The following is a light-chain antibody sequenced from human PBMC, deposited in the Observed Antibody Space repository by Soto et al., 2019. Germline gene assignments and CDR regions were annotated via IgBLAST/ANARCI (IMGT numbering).Light chain of an antibody. V-gene: IGKV1-33*01. CDR3: QQYDNLPPGT. Sequence: DIQMTQSPSSLSASVGDRVTITCRASQDITNYLNWYQQKPGKAPKLLIYDASNLETGVPSRFSGSGSGTDFTFTISSLQPEDIATYYCQQYDNLPPGTFGQGTKVDIK. CDR2: DAS. CDR1: QDITNY. J-gene: IGKJ1*01.